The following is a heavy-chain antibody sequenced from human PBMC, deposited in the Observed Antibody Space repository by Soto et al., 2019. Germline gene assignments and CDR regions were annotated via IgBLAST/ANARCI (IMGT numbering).Heavy chain of an antibody. D-gene: IGHD4-17*01. CDR1: GFTFSSYG. V-gene: IGHV3-33*01. CDR2: IWYDGSNK. Sequence: PGGSLRFSCAASGFTFSSYGMHWVRQAPGKGLEWVAVIWYDGSNKYYADSVKGRFTISRDNSKNTLYLQMNSLRAEDTAVYYCARDRTTVTTSNAFDIWGQGTMVTVSS. J-gene: IGHJ3*02. CDR3: ARDRTTVTTSNAFDI.